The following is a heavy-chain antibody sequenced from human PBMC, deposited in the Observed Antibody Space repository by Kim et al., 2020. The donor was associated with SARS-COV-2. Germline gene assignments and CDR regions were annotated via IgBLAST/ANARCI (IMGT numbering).Heavy chain of an antibody. CDR2: T. Sequence: TYYNPSLKSRVTISVDTSKTQFSLKLSSVTAADTAVYYCARGVGSSWYGYWGQGTLVTVSS. CDR3: ARGVGSSWYGY. J-gene: IGHJ4*02. D-gene: IGHD6-13*01. V-gene: IGHV4-31*02.